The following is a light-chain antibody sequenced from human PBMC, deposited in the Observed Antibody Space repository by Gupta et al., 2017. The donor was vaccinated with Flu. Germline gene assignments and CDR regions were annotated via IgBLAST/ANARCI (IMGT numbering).Light chain of an antibody. CDR1: QSFLYSSNNKNY. Sequence: GERATINCKSSQSFLYSSNNKNYLAWYQQKPGQPPKLLIYWASTRESGVPDRFSGSGSGTDFTLTISSLQAEDVAVYYCQQYYSTPPTWTFGQGTKVEIK. CDR3: QQYYSTPPTWT. CDR2: WAS. J-gene: IGKJ1*01. V-gene: IGKV4-1*01.